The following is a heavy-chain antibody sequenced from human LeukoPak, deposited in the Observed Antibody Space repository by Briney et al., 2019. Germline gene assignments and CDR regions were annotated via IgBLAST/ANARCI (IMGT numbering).Heavy chain of an antibody. J-gene: IGHJ4*02. CDR3: AREGGTYATVEH. CDR1: GFTLSDYD. D-gene: IGHD1-26*01. Sequence: PGGSLRLSCAASGFTLSDYDMTWVRQAPGKGLEWVSTISGSGVSTYYADSVKGRFTISRDNAKNTLYLQMNSLRDDDTAVFFCAREGGTYATVEHWGRGALVTVSS. V-gene: IGHV3-23*01. CDR2: ISGSGVST.